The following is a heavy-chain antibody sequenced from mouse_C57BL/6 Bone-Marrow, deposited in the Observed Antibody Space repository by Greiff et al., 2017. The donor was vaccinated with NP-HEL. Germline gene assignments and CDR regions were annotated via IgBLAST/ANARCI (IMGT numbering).Heavy chain of an antibody. V-gene: IGHV1-19*01. CDR1: GYTFTDYY. CDR3: ARLGGAWFAY. CDR2: VNPYNGGT. Sequence: VQLQQSGPELVKPGASVKMSCKASGYTFTDYYMDWVKQSPGESFEWIGRVNPYNGGTSYNQKFKGKATLTVDKSSSTAYMELNSLTSEDSAVYYCARLGGAWFAYWGQGTLVTVSA. J-gene: IGHJ3*01.